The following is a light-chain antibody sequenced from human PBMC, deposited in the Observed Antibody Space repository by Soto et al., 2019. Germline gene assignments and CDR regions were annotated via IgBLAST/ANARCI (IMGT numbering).Light chain of an antibody. CDR3: ELSLGT. Sequence: EIMMKNTPATLSVSPEERATLSCRASQSVSSNLAWYQQKPGQAPRLLIYGASTRATGIPARFSGSGSGTEFTLTISSLQPEDFATYYCELSLGTFGQGTKVDIK. CDR1: QSVSSN. J-gene: IGKJ1*01. CDR2: GAS. V-gene: IGKV3-15*01.